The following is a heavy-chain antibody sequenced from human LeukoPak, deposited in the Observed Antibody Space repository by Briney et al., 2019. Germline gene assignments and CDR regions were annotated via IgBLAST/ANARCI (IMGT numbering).Heavy chain of an antibody. CDR2: IGAYNGNT. D-gene: IGHD4-17*01. CDR3: ARGVYGESYGEENWFDP. Sequence: ASVKVSCKASGYTFTSYGISWVRQAPGQGLEWMGWIGAYNGNTNYAQKLQGRVTMTTDTSTSTAYMELRSLRSDDTAVYYCARGVYGESYGEENWFDPWGQGTLVTVSS. CDR1: GYTFTSYG. J-gene: IGHJ5*02. V-gene: IGHV1-18*01.